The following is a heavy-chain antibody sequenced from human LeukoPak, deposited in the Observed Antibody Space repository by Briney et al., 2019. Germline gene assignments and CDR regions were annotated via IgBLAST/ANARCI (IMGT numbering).Heavy chain of an antibody. V-gene: IGHV3-30*03. J-gene: IGHJ3*02. CDR3: ARDENVFDIVVVVAATPALGVAFDI. CDR1: GFTFSYYA. D-gene: IGHD2-15*01. Sequence: GKSLRLSCAASGFTFSYYAMHWVRQAPGKGLEWVAVISYDGSEEYYADSVKDRFTISRDNSKTSLYLVMNSLRAEDTAVYYCARDENVFDIVVVVAATPALGVAFDIWGQGTMVTVSS. CDR2: ISYDGSEE.